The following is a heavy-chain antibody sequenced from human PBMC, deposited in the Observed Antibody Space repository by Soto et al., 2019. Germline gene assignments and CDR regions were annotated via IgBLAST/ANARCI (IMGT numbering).Heavy chain of an antibody. D-gene: IGHD5-18*01. CDR2: IDPSDSYT. CDR3: ARGDTELGYWYFDL. Sequence: EVQLLQSGAEVKKPGESLRISCKGSGYSFTSHWISWVRQMPGKGLEWMGRIDPSDSYTSYSPSFQGHVTISADKSISTVYLQWSSLKASDTAPYYCARGDTELGYWYFDLWGRGTLVTVSS. V-gene: IGHV5-10-1*01. CDR1: GYSFTSHW. J-gene: IGHJ2*01.